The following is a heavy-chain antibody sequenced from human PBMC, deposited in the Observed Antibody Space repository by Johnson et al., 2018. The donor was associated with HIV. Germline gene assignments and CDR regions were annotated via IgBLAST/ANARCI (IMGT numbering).Heavy chain of an antibody. Sequence: QVQLVESGGGVVQPGESLRLSCVASGFTFSNAWMHWVRQAPGKGLEWVAVISYDGSNKYYADSVKGRFTISRDNSKNTLYLQMNSLRAEDTAVYYCAKEASGWYHAGDAFDIWGQGTMVTVSS. D-gene: IGHD6-19*01. J-gene: IGHJ3*02. CDR1: GFTFSNAW. CDR3: AKEASGWYHAGDAFDI. V-gene: IGHV3-30*18. CDR2: ISYDGSNK.